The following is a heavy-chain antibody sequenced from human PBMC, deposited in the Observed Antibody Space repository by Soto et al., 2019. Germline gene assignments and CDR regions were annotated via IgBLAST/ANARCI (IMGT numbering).Heavy chain of an antibody. CDR1: GGSISSYY. D-gene: IGHD2-2*01. CDR2: IYYSGST. Sequence: QVQLQESGPGLVKPSETLSLTCTVSGGSISSYYWSWIRQPPGKGLEWIGYIYYSGSTNYNPSLKSRVIISVDTSKNQFSLKLSSVTAADTAVYYCARDSSSYGMDVWGQGTTVTVSS. V-gene: IGHV4-59*01. CDR3: ARDSSSYGMDV. J-gene: IGHJ6*02.